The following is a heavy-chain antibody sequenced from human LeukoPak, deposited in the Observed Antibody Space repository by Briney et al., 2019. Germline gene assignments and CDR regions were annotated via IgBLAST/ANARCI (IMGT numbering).Heavy chain of an antibody. CDR2: IYYSGST. CDR3: ARGRISGYDPIGFDP. V-gene: IGHV4-59*01. J-gene: IGHJ5*02. CDR1: GGSISSYY. Sequence: SETLSLTCTVSGGSISSYYWSWIRQPPGKGLEWIGYIYYSGSTNYNPSLKSRVTISVDTSKNQFSLKLSSVTAADTAVYYCARGRISGYDPIGFDPWGQGTLVTVSS. D-gene: IGHD5-12*01.